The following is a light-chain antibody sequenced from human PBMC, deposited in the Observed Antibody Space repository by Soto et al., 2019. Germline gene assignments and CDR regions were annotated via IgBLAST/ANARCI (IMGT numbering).Light chain of an antibody. Sequence: EIVMTQSPATLSVSPGERATLSCRASQSVSSSYLGWYQQKPGQAPRLLIYGASSRATGIPDRFSGSGSGTDFTLTISRLEPEDFAVYYCQQYGSSPWTFGQGTKV. V-gene: IGKV3-20*01. J-gene: IGKJ1*01. CDR3: QQYGSSPWT. CDR1: QSVSSSY. CDR2: GAS.